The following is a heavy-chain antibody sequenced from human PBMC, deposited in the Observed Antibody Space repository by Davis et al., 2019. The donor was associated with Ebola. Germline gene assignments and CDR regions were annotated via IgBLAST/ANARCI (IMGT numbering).Heavy chain of an antibody. CDR2: ISSSGSTI. D-gene: IGHD6-13*01. CDR1: GFTFSDYY. V-gene: IGHV3-11*01. CDR3: AKDEDSSSWTN. Sequence: PGGSLRLSCAASGFTFSDYYMSWIRQAPGKGLEWVSYISSSGSTIYYADSMKGRFTISRDNAKNSLYLQMNSLRAEDTALYYCAKDEDSSSWTNWGQGTLVTVSS. J-gene: IGHJ4*02.